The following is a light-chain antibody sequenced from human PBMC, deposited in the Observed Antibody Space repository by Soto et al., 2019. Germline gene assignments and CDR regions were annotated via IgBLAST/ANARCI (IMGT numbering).Light chain of an antibody. CDR3: SSFISSSTIV. V-gene: IGLV2-14*01. CDR1: SSDVGDYKY. Sequence: QSVLTQPASVSGAPGQSITISCTGTSSDVGDYKYVSWYQKHPGKAPKALIYEVSNRPSDVSLRFSGSKSGTTAFLTISGLQAEDEADYYCSSFISSSTIVFGSGTQLTVL. J-gene: IGLJ7*01. CDR2: EVS.